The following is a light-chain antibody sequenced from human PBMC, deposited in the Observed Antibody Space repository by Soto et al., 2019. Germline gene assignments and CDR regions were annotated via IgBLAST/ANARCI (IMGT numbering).Light chain of an antibody. CDR1: SSDVGSYNL. V-gene: IGLV2-23*01. Sequence: QSALTQPASVSGSPGQSITISCTGTSSDVGSYNLVSWYQQPPGKAPKLMIYEGSKRPSGVSNRFSGSKSGNTASLTISALQAEDEADYYCCSYAGSSPHYVFGTGTKLTVL. J-gene: IGLJ1*01. CDR3: CSYAGSSPHYV. CDR2: EGS.